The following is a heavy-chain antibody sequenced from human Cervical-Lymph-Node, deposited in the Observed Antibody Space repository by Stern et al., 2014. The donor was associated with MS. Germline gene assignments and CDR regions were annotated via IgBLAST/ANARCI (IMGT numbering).Heavy chain of an antibody. D-gene: IGHD6-19*01. CDR1: GYSFTSYW. CDR2: IFPGDSDT. V-gene: IGHV5-51*03. Sequence: VQLAASGAEVKKPGESLKISCKVSGYSFTSYWIGWVRQMPGKVLEWMGIIFPGDSDTRYRPAFQGQVTISVDKSISTAYLQWSSLKASDTAMYYCASSRIAVTLDYWGQGTQVTVSS. CDR3: ASSRIAVTLDY. J-gene: IGHJ4*02.